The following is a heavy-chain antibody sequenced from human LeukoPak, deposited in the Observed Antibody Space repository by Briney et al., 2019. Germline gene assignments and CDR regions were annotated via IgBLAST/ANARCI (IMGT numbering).Heavy chain of an antibody. J-gene: IGHJ4*02. D-gene: IGHD3-22*01. CDR2: IKEDGSEK. V-gene: IGHV3-7*01. Sequence: PGGSLRLSCAASGFTFSTYWMSWVRQAPGKGLGWVANIKEDGSEKYYVDSVKGRFTITRDNAKNSLYLQMNSLRAEDTAVYYCTRESNHGFYDSSGFRAPFDCWRQGTLVTVSS. CDR1: GFTFSTYW. CDR3: TRESNHGFYDSSGFRAPFDC.